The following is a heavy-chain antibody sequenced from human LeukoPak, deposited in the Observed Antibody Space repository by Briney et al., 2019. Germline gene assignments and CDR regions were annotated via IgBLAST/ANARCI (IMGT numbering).Heavy chain of an antibody. CDR1: GFTFSSYS. CDR3: ARDGGSSRHPPHFDH. D-gene: IGHD6-13*01. Sequence: GGSLRLSCTASGFTFSSYSLNWVRQAPGKGLEWVAVISYDGSNKYYADSVKGRFTISRDNSKNTLYLQMNSLRAEDTAVYYCARDGGSSRHPPHFDHWGQGTLVTVSS. V-gene: IGHV3-30-3*01. J-gene: IGHJ4*02. CDR2: ISYDGSNK.